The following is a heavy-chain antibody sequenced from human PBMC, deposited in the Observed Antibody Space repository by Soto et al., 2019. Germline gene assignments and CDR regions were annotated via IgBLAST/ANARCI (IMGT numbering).Heavy chain of an antibody. CDR1: GFTFSHSA. J-gene: IGHJ3*02. CDR2: IVVGSGNT. CDR3: ASEGGNYYDSSGYWGAFDI. Sequence: ASVKVSCKASGFTFSHSAMQWVRQARGQSLEWIGWIVVGSGNTNYAQKFQGRVTITADESTSTAYMELSSLRSEDTAVYYCASEGGNYYDSSGYWGAFDIWGQGTMVTVSS. V-gene: IGHV1-58*02. D-gene: IGHD3-22*01.